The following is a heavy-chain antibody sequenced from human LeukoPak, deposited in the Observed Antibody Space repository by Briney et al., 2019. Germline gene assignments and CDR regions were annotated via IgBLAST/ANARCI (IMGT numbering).Heavy chain of an antibody. D-gene: IGHD6-6*01. CDR2: INHSGST. CDR3: ARGRQLVRNYYYYYGMDV. Sequence: SETLSLTCTVSGGSISSSSYYWGWIRQPPGKGLEWIGEINHSGSTNYNPSLKSRVTISVDTSKNQFSLKLSSVTAADTAVYYCARGRQLVRNYYYYYGMDVWGQGTTVTVSS. V-gene: IGHV4-39*07. J-gene: IGHJ6*02. CDR1: GGSISSSSYY.